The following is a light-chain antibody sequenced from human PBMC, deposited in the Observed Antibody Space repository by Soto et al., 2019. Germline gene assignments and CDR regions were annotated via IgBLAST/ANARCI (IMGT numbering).Light chain of an antibody. CDR2: EDN. J-gene: IGLJ2*01. Sequence: NFMLTQPHSVSESPGKTVTISCTGSSGSIASNYVHLYQQRPGSAPTTVIYEDNQRPSGVPDRFSGSIDSSSNSASLTISGLKTEDEADYYCQSFDSSNHVVFGGGTKLTVL. V-gene: IGLV6-57*02. CDR1: SGSIASNY. CDR3: QSFDSSNHVV.